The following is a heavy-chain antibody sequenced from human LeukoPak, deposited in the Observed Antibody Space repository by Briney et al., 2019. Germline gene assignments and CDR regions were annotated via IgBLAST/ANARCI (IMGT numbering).Heavy chain of an antibody. CDR3: ARVDTVMAYYFDL. J-gene: IGHJ4*02. Sequence: GGSLRLSCAAYGFTVSTNCMTWVRQAPGKGLEWVSTIYSGGTTYYADSVMGRFTISRHNSRNTLYLQMNSLRAEDTAVYYCARVDTVMAYYFDLWGQGTLVTVSS. CDR1: GFTVSTNC. D-gene: IGHD5-18*01. CDR2: IYSGGTT. V-gene: IGHV3-53*04.